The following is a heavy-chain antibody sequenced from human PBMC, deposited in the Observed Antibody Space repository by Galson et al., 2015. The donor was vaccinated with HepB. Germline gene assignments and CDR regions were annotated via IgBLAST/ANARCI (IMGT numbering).Heavy chain of an antibody. D-gene: IGHD3-3*01. CDR1: GYSISSNNR. CDR2: ISYSGSTYSGST. Sequence: SETLSLTCAVSGYSISSNNRWGWIRQPQGKGLEWIGNISYSGSTYSGSTYYNPSLKSRVTMSVDTSKNQFSLKLSSVTAMDTAVYYCARPTLGIMIFGVVTPGGFDIWGQGTVVTVSS. J-gene: IGHJ3*02. V-gene: IGHV4-28*01. CDR3: ARPTLGIMIFGVVTPGGFDI.